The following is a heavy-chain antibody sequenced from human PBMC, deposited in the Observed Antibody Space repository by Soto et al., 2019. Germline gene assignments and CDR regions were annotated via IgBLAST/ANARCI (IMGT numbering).Heavy chain of an antibody. D-gene: IGHD5-12*01. CDR3: ARDYRGYSGYDSKSEY. J-gene: IGHJ4*02. CDR1: GGSISSGDYY. V-gene: IGHV4-30-4*08. Sequence: PSETLSLTCTVSGGSISSGDYYWSWIRQPPGKGLEWIGYIYYSGSTYYNPSLKSRVTISVDTSKNQFSLKLSSVTAADTAVYYCARDYRGYSGYDSKSEYWGQGTLVTVS. CDR2: IYYSGST.